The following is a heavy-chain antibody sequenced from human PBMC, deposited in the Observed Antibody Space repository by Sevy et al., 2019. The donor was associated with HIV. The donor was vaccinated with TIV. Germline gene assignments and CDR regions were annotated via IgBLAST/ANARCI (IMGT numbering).Heavy chain of an antibody. V-gene: IGHV3-30*18. D-gene: IGHD6-19*01. J-gene: IGHJ4*02. CDR3: AKAGGRGGWGGEINF. Sequence: GSLRLSCAASGFPFSNYGMHWIRQAPGKGLEWVALISYDGSNKYYGDSVKGRFTISRDNSQNTLYLQMNSLSPEDPAVYYCAKAGGRGGWGGEINFCGQGTLVTVSS. CDR1: GFPFSNYG. CDR2: ISYDGSNK.